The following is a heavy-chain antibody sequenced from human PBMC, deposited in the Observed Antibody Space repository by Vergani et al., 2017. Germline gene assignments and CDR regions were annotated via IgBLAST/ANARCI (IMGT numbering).Heavy chain of an antibody. Sequence: HVQMVESGGGVVQPGRSLRLSCAVSGFRFSDYGMHWVRQAPGRGLEWVALLSYDGDTTYYEDSVKGRFTISRDNSKNTLFLQMHSLRVEDTALYYGAKFPLNITTPDRGDFWGQGSLVTVSS. V-gene: IGHV3-30*18. CDR2: LSYDGDTT. J-gene: IGHJ4*02. CDR3: AKFPLNITTPDRGDF. CDR1: GFRFSDYG. D-gene: IGHD1-1*01.